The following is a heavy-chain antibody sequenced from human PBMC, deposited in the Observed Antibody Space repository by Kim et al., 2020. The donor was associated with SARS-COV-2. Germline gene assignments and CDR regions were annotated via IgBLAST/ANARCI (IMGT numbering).Heavy chain of an antibody. J-gene: IGHJ6*02. CDR2: IWYDVSNK. CDR1: GFTFSGFG. V-gene: IGHV3-33*01. D-gene: IGHD3-10*01. CDR3: ARAMVRGVSYGMDV. Sequence: GGSLRLSCAASGFTFSGFGMHWVRQAPGKGLEWVAVIWYDVSNKYFADSVKGRFSVSRDNSKDTLYLQMNSLRAEDTAVYYCARAMVRGVSYGMDVWGHGTTVTVSS.